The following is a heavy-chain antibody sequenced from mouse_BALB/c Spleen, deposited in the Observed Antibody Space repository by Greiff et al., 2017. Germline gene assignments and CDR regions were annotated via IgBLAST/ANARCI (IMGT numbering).Heavy chain of an antibody. CDR2: ISTYYGDA. J-gene: IGHJ4*01. Sequence: QVQLQQSGAELVRPGVSVKISCKGSGYTFTDYAMHWVKQSHAKSLEWIGVISTYYGDASYNQKFKGKATMTVDKSSSTAYMELARLTSEDSAIYYCASGVYYGSSYDYAMDYWGQGTSVTVSS. V-gene: IGHV1S137*01. CDR3: ASGVYYGSSYDYAMDY. D-gene: IGHD1-1*01. CDR1: GYTFTDYA.